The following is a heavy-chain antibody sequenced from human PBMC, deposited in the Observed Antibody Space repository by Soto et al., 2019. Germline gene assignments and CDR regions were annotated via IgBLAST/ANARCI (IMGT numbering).Heavy chain of an antibody. D-gene: IGHD1-26*01. CDR3: ARHGITGSYYDAFDI. Sequence: ASVKVSCQASGYTFTSYAMHWVRQAPGQRLEWMGWINAGNGNTKYSQKFQGRVTITRDTSASTAYMELSSLRSEDTAVYYCARHGITGSYYDAFDIWGQGTMVTVSS. CDR2: INAGNGNT. CDR1: GYTFTSYA. J-gene: IGHJ3*02. V-gene: IGHV1-3*01.